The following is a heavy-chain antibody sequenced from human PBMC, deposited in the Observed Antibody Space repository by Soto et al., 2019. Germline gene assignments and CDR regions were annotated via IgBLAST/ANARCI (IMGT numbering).Heavy chain of an antibody. CDR1: GITFSGYA. CDR3: ARGYEWYYDFWSGYCWFDP. D-gene: IGHD3-3*01. CDR2: ISHDGNNK. J-gene: IGHJ5*02. V-gene: IGHV3-30-3*01. Sequence: GSLRLSCAASGITFSGYAIHWVRQAPDKGLEWVAVISHDGNNKQYAESVKGRFTISRDNSKNTVYLQMNSLRPEDTAVYHCARGYEWYYDFWSGYCWFDPWGQGT.